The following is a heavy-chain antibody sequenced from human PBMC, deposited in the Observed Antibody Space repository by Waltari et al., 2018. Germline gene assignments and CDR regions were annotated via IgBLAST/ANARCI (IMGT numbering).Heavy chain of an antibody. V-gene: IGHV4-38-2*01. J-gene: IGHJ6*02. D-gene: IGHD3-10*01. Sequence: QVQLQESGPGLVKPSETLSLTCAVSGYSIRSGYYWGWIRQPPGKGLEWIWSIYPSGSTAHHPSLKTRVTISVDTSQDQFFPKLTSVTAADTAVYYWARVPLLRGVLAFMDLRGQGTPVPVSS. CDR2: IYPSGST. CDR3: ARVPLLRGVLAFMDL. CDR1: GYSIRSGYY.